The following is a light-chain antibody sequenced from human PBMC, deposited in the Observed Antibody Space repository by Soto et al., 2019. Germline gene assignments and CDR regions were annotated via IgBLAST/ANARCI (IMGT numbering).Light chain of an antibody. Sequence: EIVLTQSPATLSLSPGERATLSCRASQSVSRYLAWYQQKPGQAPRLLIYEASNRATGIPARFSGSGSGTDFNLTISSLEPEDCAVYYCQQRSNWPLLTFGGGTKVEIK. CDR1: QSVSRY. J-gene: IGKJ4*01. V-gene: IGKV3-11*01. CDR2: EAS. CDR3: QQRSNWPLLT.